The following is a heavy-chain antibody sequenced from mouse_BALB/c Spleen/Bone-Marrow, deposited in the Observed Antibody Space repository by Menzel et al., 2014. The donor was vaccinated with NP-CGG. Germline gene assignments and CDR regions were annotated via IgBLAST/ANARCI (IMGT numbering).Heavy chain of an antibody. V-gene: IGHV14-3*02. CDR2: IDPANGNA. Sequence: VQLKDSGAELVEPGASVKLSCTASGFNIKDTYMHWVKQRPEQGLEWIGRIDPANGNAKYDPKFQGKATITADTSSNTAYLQLSSLTSEDTAVYYCARYRLGTYFDFWGQGTTLTVSS. CDR1: GFNIKDTY. J-gene: IGHJ2*01. D-gene: IGHD2-14*01. CDR3: ARYRLGTYFDF.